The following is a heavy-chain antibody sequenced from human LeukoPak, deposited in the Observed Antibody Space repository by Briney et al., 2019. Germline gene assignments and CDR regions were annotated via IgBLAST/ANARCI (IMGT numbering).Heavy chain of an antibody. D-gene: IGHD4-17*01. V-gene: IGHV3-23*01. CDR1: KFTFNNYA. Sequence: GGSLRLSCLASKFTFNNYAMTWVRQAPGKGLEWVSSISGSGDNMDYADSVKGRFTISRDNSKNTLYLQMNSLRAEDTAVYYCARGYRGLTTILWGAFDIWGQGTMVTVSS. J-gene: IGHJ3*02. CDR3: ARGYRGLTTILWGAFDI. CDR2: ISGSGDNM.